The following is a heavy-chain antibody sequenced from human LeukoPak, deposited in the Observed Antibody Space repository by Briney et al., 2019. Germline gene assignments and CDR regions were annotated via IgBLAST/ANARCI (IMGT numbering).Heavy chain of an antibody. Sequence: PGGSLRLSCAASGFTFSSYSMNWVRQAPGKGLEWVSGISDSGGSTYYADSVKGRFTISRDNSKNTLYLQMNSLRAEDTAVYYCAKDWGDCSGGSCHLFDYWGQGTLVTVSS. J-gene: IGHJ4*02. CDR1: GFTFSSYS. CDR2: ISDSGGST. CDR3: AKDWGDCSGGSCHLFDY. D-gene: IGHD2-15*01. V-gene: IGHV3-23*01.